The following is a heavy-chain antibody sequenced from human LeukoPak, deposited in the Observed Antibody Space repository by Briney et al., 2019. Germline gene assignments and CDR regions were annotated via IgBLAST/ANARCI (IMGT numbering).Heavy chain of an antibody. CDR3: ARGVVPAATFDY. D-gene: IGHD2-2*01. V-gene: IGHV1-18*01. Sequence: ASVKVSCKASGGTFNSYTISWVRQAPGQGLEWMGWISAYNGNTNYAQKLQGRVTMTTDTSTSTAYMELRSLRSDDTAVYYCARGVVPAATFDYWGQGTLVTVSS. CDR1: GGTFNSYT. CDR2: ISAYNGNT. J-gene: IGHJ4*02.